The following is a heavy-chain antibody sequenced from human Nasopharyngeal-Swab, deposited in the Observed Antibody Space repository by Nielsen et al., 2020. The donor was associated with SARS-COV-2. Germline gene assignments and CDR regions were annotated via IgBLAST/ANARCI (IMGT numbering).Heavy chain of an antibody. CDR1: GFSFSTYW. Sequence: GESVKISCAASGFSFSTYWMDWVRQAPGKGPEWVSRIDNDGRRTFYADLVKGRFTISRDNTKNTLYLQMNSLSAEDTALYYCVKYGSGWGQGTLVTVSS. J-gene: IGHJ4*02. V-gene: IGHV3-74*01. CDR2: IDNDGRRT. D-gene: IGHD6-19*01. CDR3: VKYGSG.